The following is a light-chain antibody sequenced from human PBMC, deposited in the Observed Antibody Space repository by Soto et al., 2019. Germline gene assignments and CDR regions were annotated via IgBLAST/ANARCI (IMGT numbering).Light chain of an antibody. CDR3: VSLTPTSTHV. CDR2: EVN. CDR1: SSDIGAYDY. Sequence: VLTQPASLSGSPGQSITISCTGTSSDIGAYDYVSWFQQHPGKAPKLMISEVNNRPSGVSNHFSGSKSGNTAYLTISGLQVEDEAEYFCVSLTPTSTHVFGKGTKVTVL. V-gene: IGLV2-14*01. J-gene: IGLJ1*01.